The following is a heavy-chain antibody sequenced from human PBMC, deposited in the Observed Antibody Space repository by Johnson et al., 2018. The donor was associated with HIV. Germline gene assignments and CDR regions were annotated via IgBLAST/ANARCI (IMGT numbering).Heavy chain of an antibody. CDR2: IRYDGSNK. V-gene: IGHV3-30*02. Sequence: QVQLVESGGGLVKPGGSLRLSCAASGFTSSDAWMTWVRQAPGKGLEWVAFIRYDGSNKYYADSVKGRFTISRDNSKNTLYLQMNSLRAEDTAVYYCAKASNYYDSSRHAFDIWGQGTMVTVSS. CDR3: AKASNYYDSSRHAFDI. J-gene: IGHJ3*02. CDR1: GFTSSDAW. D-gene: IGHD3-22*01.